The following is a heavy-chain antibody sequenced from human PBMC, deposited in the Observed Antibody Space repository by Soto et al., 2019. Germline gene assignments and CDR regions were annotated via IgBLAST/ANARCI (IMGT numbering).Heavy chain of an antibody. CDR3: ARDQCLYFSGGNPPGWFDP. Sequence: ASVKVSCKASGYTFTSYAMHWVRQAPGQRLEWMGWINAGNGNTKYSQKFQGRVTITRDTSASTAYMELSSLRSEDTAVYYCARDQCLYFSGGNPPGWFDPWGQGTLVPVSS. J-gene: IGHJ5*02. CDR2: INAGNGNT. V-gene: IGHV1-3*01. CDR1: GYTFTSYA. D-gene: IGHD2-15*01.